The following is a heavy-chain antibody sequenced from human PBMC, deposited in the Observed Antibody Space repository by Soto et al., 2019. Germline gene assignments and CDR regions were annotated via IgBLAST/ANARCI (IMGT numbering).Heavy chain of an antibody. J-gene: IGHJ4*02. CDR3: ARDVNWNLFDY. V-gene: IGHV3-23*01. CDR2: ISGSGTMP. CDR1: GFTFSNYA. D-gene: IGHD1-20*01. Sequence: GGSLRLSCTASGFTFSNYAMTWVRQAPGKGLEWVSGISGSGTMPYYADSVRGHFTISRDNAKNTLYLQMNSLRTEDTAVYYCARDVNWNLFDYWGQGIQVTVSS.